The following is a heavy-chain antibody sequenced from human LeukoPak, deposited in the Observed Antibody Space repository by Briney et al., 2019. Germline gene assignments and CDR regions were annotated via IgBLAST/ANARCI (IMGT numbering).Heavy chain of an antibody. Sequence: PGGSLRLSCAASGFTFSSYEMNWVRQAPGKGLEWVSYISSSGSTIYYADSVKGRFTISRDNAKNSLYLQMNSLRAEDTAVHYCARSGYSSGWYNYFDYWGQVTLVTVSS. CDR3: ARSGYSSGWYNYFDY. V-gene: IGHV3-48*03. J-gene: IGHJ4*02. D-gene: IGHD6-19*01. CDR2: ISSSGSTI. CDR1: GFTFSSYE.